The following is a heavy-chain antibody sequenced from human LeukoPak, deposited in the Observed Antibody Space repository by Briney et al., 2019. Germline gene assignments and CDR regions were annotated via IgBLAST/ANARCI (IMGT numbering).Heavy chain of an antibody. Sequence: GGSLRLSCAASGFTFSSFGMHWVRQAPGKGLEWVAVIWYDGSKKYYADSVRGRVTISRDNSKNTLYLQMNSLRAEDTAVYYCARGYSGYFYYWGQGTLVTVSS. D-gene: IGHD5-12*01. V-gene: IGHV3-33*01. CDR1: GFTFSSFG. CDR2: IWYDGSKK. J-gene: IGHJ4*02. CDR3: ARGYSGYFYY.